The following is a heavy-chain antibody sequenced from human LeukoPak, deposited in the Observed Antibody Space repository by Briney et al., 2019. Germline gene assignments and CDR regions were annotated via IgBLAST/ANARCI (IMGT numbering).Heavy chain of an antibody. V-gene: IGHV4-39*07. CDR1: GDSISSSDYY. D-gene: IGHD3-22*01. CDR2: IYYNGNT. J-gene: IGHJ3*02. Sequence: IPSETLSLTCTVSGDSISSSDYYWAWIRQPPGKGLEWIGNIYYNGNTYYNSSLKSRVTISIDTSKKQFSLKLSSVTAADTAVYYCACLTTADAFDIWGQGTMVTVSS. CDR3: ACLTTADAFDI.